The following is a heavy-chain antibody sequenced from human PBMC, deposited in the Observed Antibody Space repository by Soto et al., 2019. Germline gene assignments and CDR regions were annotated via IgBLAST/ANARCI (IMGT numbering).Heavy chain of an antibody. V-gene: IGHV3-74*01. Sequence: EVQLVESGGGLVQPGGSLRLSCAASGLTFSSYWMHWVRQVPGKGLVWVSRVNSDGSFTTYADSVKGRFTISRDNAKNTLYLQMNSLRAEDTALDYGVIETPSVDHYDFYMDVWGKGTTVTVSS. J-gene: IGHJ6*03. CDR1: GLTFSSYW. CDR3: VIETPSVDHYDFYMDV. CDR2: VNSDGSFT. D-gene: IGHD2-2*01.